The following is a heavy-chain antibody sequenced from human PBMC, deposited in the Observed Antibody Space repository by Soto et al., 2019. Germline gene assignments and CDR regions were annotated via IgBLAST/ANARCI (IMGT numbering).Heavy chain of an antibody. D-gene: IGHD2-2*01. J-gene: IGHJ6*02. Sequence: SETLSLTRTFSGGSISSGGYYWSGIRQPPGKGLGWVGYIYYSGSTYYNPSLKSRVTISVDTSKNQFSLKLSSATAADTAVYYCARVVSPRKDIVVVPAAPNYGMDVWGQGTTVTVSS. CDR2: IYYSGST. V-gene: IGHV4-31*03. CDR1: GGSISSGGYY. CDR3: ARVVSPRKDIVVVPAAPNYGMDV.